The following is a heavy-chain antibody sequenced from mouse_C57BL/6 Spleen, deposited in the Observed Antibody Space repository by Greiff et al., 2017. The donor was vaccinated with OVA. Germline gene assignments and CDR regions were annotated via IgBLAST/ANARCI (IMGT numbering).Heavy chain of an antibody. D-gene: IGHD2-1*01. CDR1: GYTFTSYW. Sequence: VQLQQPGAELVMPGASVKLSCKASGYTFTSYWMHWVKQRPGQGLEWIGEIDPSDSYTNYNQKFKGKSTLTVDKSSSTAYMQLSSLTSEDSAVYYCARRGNAFYFDDWGQGTTLTVSS. CDR2: IDPSDSYT. V-gene: IGHV1-69*01. CDR3: ARRGNAFYFDD. J-gene: IGHJ2*01.